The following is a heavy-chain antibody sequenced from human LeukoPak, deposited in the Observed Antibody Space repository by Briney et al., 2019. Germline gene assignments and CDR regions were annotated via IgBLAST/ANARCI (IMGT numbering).Heavy chain of an antibody. CDR3: ARQTSGSQLGDDAFDI. Sequence: SETLSLTCTVSGGSIRSSYYYWGWIRQPPGKGLEWIGSIYDSGSTYYNPSLKSRVTISVDTSKNQFSLKLNSVTAADTAVYYCARQTSGSQLGDDAFDIWGQGTMVTVSS. CDR1: GGSIRSSYYY. J-gene: IGHJ3*02. D-gene: IGHD1-26*01. V-gene: IGHV4-39*01. CDR2: IYDSGST.